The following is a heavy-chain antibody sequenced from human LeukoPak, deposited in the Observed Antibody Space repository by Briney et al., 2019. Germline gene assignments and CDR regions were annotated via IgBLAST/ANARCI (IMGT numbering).Heavy chain of an antibody. V-gene: IGHV4-34*01. D-gene: IGHD4-4*01. CDR1: GGSFSGYY. Sequence: SETLSLTCAVYGGSFSGYYWSWIRQPPGKGLEWIGEINHSGSTNYNPSLKSRVTISVDTSKNQFSLKLSSVTAADTAVYYCARQPTTVTRVPDAFDIWGQGTMVTVSS. J-gene: IGHJ3*02. CDR2: INHSGST. CDR3: ARQPTTVTRVPDAFDI.